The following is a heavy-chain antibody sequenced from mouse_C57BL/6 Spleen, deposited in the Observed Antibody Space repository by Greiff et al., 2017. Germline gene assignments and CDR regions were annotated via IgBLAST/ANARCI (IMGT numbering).Heavy chain of an antibody. CDR2: ISYAGSN. V-gene: IGHV3-6*01. Sequence: VQLQESGPGLVKPSQSLSLPCSVTGYSIPSGYYWNWIRQFPGNKLEWMGYISYAGSNNYHPSLKNRISITRDTSKNQCFLKLKSVTTEDTATYYCARGITTVKNYIDYWGQGTTLTVSS. CDR3: ARGITTVKNYIDY. CDR1: GYSIPSGYY. J-gene: IGHJ2*01. D-gene: IGHD1-1*01.